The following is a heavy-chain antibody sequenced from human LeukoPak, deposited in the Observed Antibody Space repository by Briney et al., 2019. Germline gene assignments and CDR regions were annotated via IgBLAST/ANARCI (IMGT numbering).Heavy chain of an antibody. D-gene: IGHD4-17*01. CDR2: VSTSGGST. J-gene: IGHJ5*01. CDR1: GFTFSSYA. V-gene: IGHV3-23*01. Sequence: PGGSLRLSCAASGFTFSSYAMSWVRQAPGKGLEWVSGVSTSGGSTYYADSVKGRFTISRDNSKNTLYLQMNSLRADDTAVYYCTRDPNGDYVGAFESWGQGTLVTVSS. CDR3: TRDPNGDYVGAFES.